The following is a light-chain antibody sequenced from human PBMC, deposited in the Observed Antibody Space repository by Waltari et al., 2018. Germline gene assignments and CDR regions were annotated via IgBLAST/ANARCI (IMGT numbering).Light chain of an antibody. CDR3: QSYDSSLRVV. CDR2: ANS. V-gene: IGLV1-40*01. Sequence: QSVLTQPPSVSGAPGQNVTIPCTGSSHNTGAWYDAHWYQQFPGTSPKLLTYANSNRPSGVPGRFSASKSGTSASLAITGLQAEDEADYYCQSYDSSLRVVFGGGTKLTVL. J-gene: IGLJ2*01. CDR1: SHNTGAWYD.